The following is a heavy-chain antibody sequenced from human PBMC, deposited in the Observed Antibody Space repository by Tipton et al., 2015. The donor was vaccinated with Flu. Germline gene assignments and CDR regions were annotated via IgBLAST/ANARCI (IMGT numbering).Heavy chain of an antibody. D-gene: IGHD6-19*01. Sequence: LTCAVYVGSFSGYYWSWIRQPPGEGLEWIGEINHSGTTSYNPSLESRLTISVDTSKNQFSLKLNSVTAADTAVYYCARAKSRSSGWPDAFDIWGQGTMVTVSS. CDR1: VGSFSGYY. J-gene: IGHJ3*02. CDR2: INHSGTT. V-gene: IGHV4-34*01. CDR3: ARAKSRSSGWPDAFDI.